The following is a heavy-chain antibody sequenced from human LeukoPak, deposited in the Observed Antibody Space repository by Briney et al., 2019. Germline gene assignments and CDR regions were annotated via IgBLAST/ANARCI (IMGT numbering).Heavy chain of an antibody. D-gene: IGHD3-3*01. Sequence: SETLSLTCAVYGGSFSGYYWSWIRQPPGKGLEWIGEINHSGSTNYNPSLKSRVTISVDPSKDQFSLKLSSVTAADTAVYYCARQTSGPASDYWGQGTLVSVSS. V-gene: IGHV4-34*01. CDR3: ARQTSGPASDY. CDR1: GGSFSGYY. CDR2: INHSGST. J-gene: IGHJ4*02.